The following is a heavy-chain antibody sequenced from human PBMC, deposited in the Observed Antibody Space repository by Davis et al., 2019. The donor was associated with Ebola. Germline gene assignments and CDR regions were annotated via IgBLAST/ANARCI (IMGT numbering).Heavy chain of an antibody. Sequence: ASVKVSCKASGYTFTSYDINWVRQATGQGLEWMGWMNPNSGNIGYAQKFQGRVTMTRNTSISTAYMEVSSLRSEDTAVYYCARAPTWSQINYYCFDYWGQGTLVTVSS. CDR2: MNPNSGNI. V-gene: IGHV1-8*01. D-gene: IGHD3-10*01. J-gene: IGHJ4*02. CDR1: GYTFTSYD. CDR3: ARAPTWSQINYYCFDY.